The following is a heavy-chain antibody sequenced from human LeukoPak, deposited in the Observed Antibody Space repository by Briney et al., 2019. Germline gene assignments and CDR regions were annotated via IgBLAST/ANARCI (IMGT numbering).Heavy chain of an antibody. CDR2: IIPIFGTA. J-gene: IGHJ6*03. CDR3: ARGVIPPDYYYYYMDV. CDR1: GGTFSSYA. Sequence: GASVKVSCKAFGGTFSSYAISWVRQAPGQGLEWMGGIIPIFGTANYAQKFQGRVTITTDESTSTAYMELSSLRSEDTAVYYCARGVIPPDYYYYYMDVWGKGTTVTVSS. D-gene: IGHD3-22*01. V-gene: IGHV1-69*05.